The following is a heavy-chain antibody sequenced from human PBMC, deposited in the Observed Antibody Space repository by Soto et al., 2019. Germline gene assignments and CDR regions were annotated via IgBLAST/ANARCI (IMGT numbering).Heavy chain of an antibody. CDR2: ISSSSSYI. Sequence: EVQLVESGGGLVKPGGSLRLSCAASGFTFSSYSMNWVRQAPGKGLEWVSSISSSSSYIYYADSVKGRFTISRDNAKNSLYLQMNSLRAEDTAVYYCARDARDSRGCGMDVWGQGTTVTVSS. CDR3: ARDARDSRGCGMDV. D-gene: IGHD3-22*01. J-gene: IGHJ6*02. CDR1: GFTFSSYS. V-gene: IGHV3-21*01.